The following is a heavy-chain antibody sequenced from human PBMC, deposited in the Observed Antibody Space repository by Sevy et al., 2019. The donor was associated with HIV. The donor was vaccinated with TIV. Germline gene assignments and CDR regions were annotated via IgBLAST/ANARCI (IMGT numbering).Heavy chain of an antibody. CDR1: GFTFSSYS. CDR3: ARDKGDFWGGYYYGHFDL. D-gene: IGHD3-3*01. V-gene: IGHV3-48*01. J-gene: IGHJ2*01. CDR2: ITGNTRNI. Sequence: GGSLRLSCAASGFTFSSYSFTWVRQAPGKGLEWVSYITGNTRNIYYADSVKGRFTISRDDAKNSLSLQMNSLRADDTAVYYCARDKGDFWGGYYYGHFDLWGRGTLVTVSS.